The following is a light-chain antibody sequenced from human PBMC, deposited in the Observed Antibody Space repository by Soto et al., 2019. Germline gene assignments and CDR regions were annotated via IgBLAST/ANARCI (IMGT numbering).Light chain of an antibody. CDR3: QQYGSSPQT. Sequence: VLTQSPATLSLSPGERATLSCRASQSVSNNYLAWYQQKPGQAPRLLISGASTRATGFPDRFSGSGSGTDFTLTISRLEPEDFAFYYCQQYGSSPQTFGQGTRLEI. CDR2: GAS. V-gene: IGKV3-20*01. CDR1: QSVSNNY. J-gene: IGKJ5*01.